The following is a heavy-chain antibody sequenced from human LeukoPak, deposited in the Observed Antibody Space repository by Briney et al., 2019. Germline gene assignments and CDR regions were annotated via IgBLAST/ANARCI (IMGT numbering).Heavy chain of an antibody. D-gene: IGHD5-18*01. Sequence: GGSLRLSCAASGFTFSDYYMSWIRQAPGKGLEWVSYISSSGSTIYYADSVKGQFTISRDNAKNSLYLQMNSLRAEDTAVYYCARDRKGYSYGYDYYYYGMDVWGQGTTVTVSS. J-gene: IGHJ6*02. CDR2: ISSSGSTI. CDR3: ARDRKGYSYGYDYYYYGMDV. CDR1: GFTFSDYY. V-gene: IGHV3-11*01.